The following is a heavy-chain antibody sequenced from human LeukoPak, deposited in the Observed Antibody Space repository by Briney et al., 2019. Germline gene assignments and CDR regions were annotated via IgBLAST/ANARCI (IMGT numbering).Heavy chain of an antibody. CDR3: ARHGGSLDYFDS. CDR1: TGSISTYY. CDR2: IYHGGTT. D-gene: IGHD2-15*01. V-gene: IGHV4-59*08. J-gene: IGHJ4*02. Sequence: SETLSLTCSVSTGSISTYYWSWIRQPPGKGLEWIGYIYHGGTTSYNPSLKRRVTISVDSPKNQFFLRLTSLTAADTALYYCARHGGSLDYFDSWGPGSLVIVSS.